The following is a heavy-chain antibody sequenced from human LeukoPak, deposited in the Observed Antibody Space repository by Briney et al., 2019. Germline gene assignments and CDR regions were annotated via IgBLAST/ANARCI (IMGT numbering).Heavy chain of an antibody. Sequence: SVKVSCKASGGTLSSYAISWVRQAPGQGLEWMGRIIPIFGTANYAQKFPGRVTITTDESTSTAYMELSSLRSEETAVYYCARDGYSYDGWFDPWGQGTLVTVSS. CDR3: ARDGYSYDGWFDP. V-gene: IGHV1-69*05. CDR1: GGTLSSYA. J-gene: IGHJ5*02. D-gene: IGHD5-18*01. CDR2: IIPIFGTA.